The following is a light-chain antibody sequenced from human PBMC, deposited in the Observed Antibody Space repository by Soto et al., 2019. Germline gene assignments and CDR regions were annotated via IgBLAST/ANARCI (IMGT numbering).Light chain of an antibody. CDR2: LGS. V-gene: IGKV2-28*01. CDR3: MQTLHTPRT. Sequence: DIVMTQSPLSLPVTPGEPASISCRSSQSLLHSNGYNSLDWYLQKPGQSPQLLIYLGSMRASGVPDRLSGSGSGTDFTLKINRVEAEDVGVYYCMQTLHTPRTFGQGTKVEIK. J-gene: IGKJ1*01. CDR1: QSLLHSNGYNS.